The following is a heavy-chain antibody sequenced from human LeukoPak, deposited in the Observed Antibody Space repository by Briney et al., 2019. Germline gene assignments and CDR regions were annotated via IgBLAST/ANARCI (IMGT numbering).Heavy chain of an antibody. Sequence: ASVKVSCKASGYTFTGYYMHWVRQAPGQGLEWMGWINPNSGGTNYPQKFQGRVTMTRDTSISTAYMELSRLRSDDTAVYYCAREYYYDSSGYFNWFDPWGQGTLVTVSS. J-gene: IGHJ5*02. CDR2: INPNSGGT. V-gene: IGHV1-2*02. CDR1: GYTFTGYY. CDR3: AREYYYDSSGYFNWFDP. D-gene: IGHD3-22*01.